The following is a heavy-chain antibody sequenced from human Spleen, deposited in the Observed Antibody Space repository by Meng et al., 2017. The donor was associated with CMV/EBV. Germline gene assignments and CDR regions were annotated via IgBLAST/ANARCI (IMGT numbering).Heavy chain of an antibody. Sequence: GGSLRLSCAASGFNFSSSWMSWIRQAPGKGLEWVANIKQDGSEKYYVDSVKGRFTISRDNSKNTLYLQMNSLRAEDTAAYYCAKDLSRYYYYFGMDAWGQGTTVTVSS. CDR2: IKQDGSEK. CDR1: GFNFSSSW. CDR3: AKDLSRYYYYFGMDA. V-gene: IGHV3-7*03. J-gene: IGHJ6*02. D-gene: IGHD6-13*01.